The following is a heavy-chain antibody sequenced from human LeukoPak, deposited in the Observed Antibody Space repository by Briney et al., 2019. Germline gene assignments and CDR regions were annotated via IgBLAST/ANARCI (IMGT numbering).Heavy chain of an antibody. V-gene: IGHV1-69*02. D-gene: IGHD2-2*01. CDR2: IIPILGIA. J-gene: IGHJ5*02. CDR1: GGTFSSYT. CDR3: ARFRCSSTCCYSHWFDP. Sequence: SVKVSCKASGGTFSSYTISWVRQAPGQGLEWMGRIIPILGIANYAQKFQGRVTITADKSTSTAYMELSSLRSEDTAVCYCARFRCSSTCCYSHWFDPWGQGTLVTVSS.